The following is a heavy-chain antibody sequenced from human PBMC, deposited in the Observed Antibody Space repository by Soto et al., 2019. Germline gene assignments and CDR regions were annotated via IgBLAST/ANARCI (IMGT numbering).Heavy chain of an antibody. Sequence: SETLSLTCTVSGGSISSYYWSWIRQPPGKGLEWIGYIYYSGSTNYNPSLKSRVTISVDTSKNQFSLKLSSVTAADTAVYYCARQGDVLLWFGELFYAFDIWGQGTMVTVSS. J-gene: IGHJ3*02. D-gene: IGHD3-10*01. CDR2: IYYSGST. CDR1: GGSISSYY. CDR3: ARQGDVLLWFGELFYAFDI. V-gene: IGHV4-59*08.